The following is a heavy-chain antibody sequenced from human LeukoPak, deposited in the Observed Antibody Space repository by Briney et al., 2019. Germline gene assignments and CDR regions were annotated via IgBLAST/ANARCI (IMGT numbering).Heavy chain of an antibody. CDR1: GFTFSSYE. Sequence: PGGSLRLSCAASGFTFSSYEMNWVRQAPGKGLEWVSYISSFSNFRSYADSVKGRFTISRDNAKNSLYLQVNSLRAEDTAVYYCARPTIAAAGNFEYWGQGTLVTVSS. V-gene: IGHV3-48*03. D-gene: IGHD6-13*01. J-gene: IGHJ4*02. CDR3: ARPTIAAAGNFEY. CDR2: ISSFSNFR.